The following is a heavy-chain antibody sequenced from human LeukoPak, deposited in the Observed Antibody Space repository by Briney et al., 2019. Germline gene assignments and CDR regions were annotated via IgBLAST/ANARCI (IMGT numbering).Heavy chain of an antibody. CDR3: ARDRSIAAAGFIDY. D-gene: IGHD6-13*01. CDR2: ISSNGGST. V-gene: IGHV3-64*01. CDR1: GFTFSSYA. J-gene: IGHJ4*02. Sequence: GGSLRLSCAASGFTFSSYAMHWVRQAPGKGLEYVSAISSNGGSTYYANSVKGRFTISRDNAKNTLYLQMNSLRAEDTAVYYCARDRSIAAAGFIDYWGQGTLVTVSS.